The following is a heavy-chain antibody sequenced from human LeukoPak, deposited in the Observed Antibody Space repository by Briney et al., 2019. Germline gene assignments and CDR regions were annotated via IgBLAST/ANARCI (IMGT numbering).Heavy chain of an antibody. Sequence: ASVKVSCKASGGTFSSYAISWVRQAPGQGLEWMGWINPNSGGTNYAQKFQGRVTMTRDTSISTAYMDLSRLRSDDTAVYYCATDLGGLDYWGQGTLVTVSS. V-gene: IGHV1-2*02. D-gene: IGHD3-16*01. J-gene: IGHJ4*02. CDR1: GGTFSSYA. CDR2: INPNSGGT. CDR3: ATDLGGLDY.